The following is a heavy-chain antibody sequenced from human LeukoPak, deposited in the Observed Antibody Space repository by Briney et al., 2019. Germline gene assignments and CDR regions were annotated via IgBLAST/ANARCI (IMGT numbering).Heavy chain of an antibody. CDR1: GYTFTSYG. V-gene: IGHV1-2*02. Sequence: ASVKVSCTASGYTFTSYGISWVRQAPGQGLEWMGWINPNSGATNYAQKFQGRVTLTRDTSISTAYLELSRLRSDDTAVYYCARCISAWYAFDMWGQGTMVTVSS. CDR3: ARCISAWYAFDM. CDR2: INPNSGAT. J-gene: IGHJ3*02. D-gene: IGHD6-19*01.